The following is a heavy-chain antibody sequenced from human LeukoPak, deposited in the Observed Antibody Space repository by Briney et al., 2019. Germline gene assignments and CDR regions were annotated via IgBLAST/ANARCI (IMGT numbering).Heavy chain of an antibody. D-gene: IGHD3-22*01. Sequence: GGSLRLSCAASGFTFSSYWMSWVRQAPGKGLEWVANIKQDGSEKYYVDSVKGRFTISRDNAKNTLYLQMNSLRAEDTAVYYCARDSDDSSGYYYAVDYWGQGTLVTVSS. CDR2: IKQDGSEK. CDR3: ARDSDDSSGYYYAVDY. V-gene: IGHV3-7*01. CDR1: GFTFSSYW. J-gene: IGHJ4*02.